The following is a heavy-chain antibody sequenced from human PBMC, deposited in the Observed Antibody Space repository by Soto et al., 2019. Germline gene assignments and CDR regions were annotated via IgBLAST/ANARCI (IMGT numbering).Heavy chain of an antibody. V-gene: IGHV3-23*01. J-gene: IGHJ4*02. D-gene: IGHD2-15*01. CDR2: ISGSGGST. Sequence: EVQLLESGGGLVQPGGSLRLSCAASGFTFSSYAMSWVRQAPGKGLEWVSAISGSGGSTYYADSVKGRFTISRDNSKNSLNLQMNSLRAEDTAVYYCSNYVFSGGHGYWSPFDYWGQGTLVTVSS. CDR3: SNYVFSGGHGYWSPFDY. CDR1: GFTFSSYA.